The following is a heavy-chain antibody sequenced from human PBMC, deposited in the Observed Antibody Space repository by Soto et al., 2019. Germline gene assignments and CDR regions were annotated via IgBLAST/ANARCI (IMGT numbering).Heavy chain of an antibody. J-gene: IGHJ6*02. CDR3: ARDLRHYYYGMDV. CDR2: ISGSGGST. CDR1: GFTFSSYA. V-gene: IGHV3-23*01. Sequence: GGSLRLSCAASGFTFSSYAMSWVRQAPGKGLEWVSAISGSGGSTYYADSVKGRFTISRDNSKNTLYLQMNSLRDEDTAVYYCARDLRHYYYGMDVWGQGTTVTV.